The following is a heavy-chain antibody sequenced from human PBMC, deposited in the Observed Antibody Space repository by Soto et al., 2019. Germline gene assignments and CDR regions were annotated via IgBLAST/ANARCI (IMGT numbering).Heavy chain of an antibody. CDR1: GGSFSGYY. CDR2: INHSEST. Sequence: SETLSLTCSVSGGSFSGYYWSWIRQPPGKGLEWIGEINHSESTNYNPSLKSRVTISVDTSKDQFSLKLSSVTAADTAVYYCARSESVYSSGWYVRYWGQGTLVTVSS. V-gene: IGHV4-34*01. J-gene: IGHJ4*02. D-gene: IGHD6-19*01. CDR3: ARSESVYSSGWYVRY.